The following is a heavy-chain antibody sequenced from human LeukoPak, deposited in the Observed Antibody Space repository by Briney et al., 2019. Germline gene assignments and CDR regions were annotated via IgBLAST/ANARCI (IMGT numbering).Heavy chain of an antibody. Sequence: GGSLRLSCTTSGFTFGDFAMSWVRQAPGKGLGWVGLIRSKGTEEYAESVKGRFTISRDDSKSIAYLRMNSLKTEDTAVYYCTRDTRQSRFLEWSPFWGQGTLVTVSS. J-gene: IGHJ4*02. CDR1: GFTFGDFA. CDR2: IRSKGTE. D-gene: IGHD3-3*01. CDR3: TRDTRQSRFLEWSPF. V-gene: IGHV3-49*04.